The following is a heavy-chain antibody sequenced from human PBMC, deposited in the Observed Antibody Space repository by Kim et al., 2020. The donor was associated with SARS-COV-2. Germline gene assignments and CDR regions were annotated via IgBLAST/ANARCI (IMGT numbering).Heavy chain of an antibody. V-gene: IGHV1-69*13. J-gene: IGHJ3*02. CDR1: GGTFSSYA. CDR3: ARSPPPPFITMIVQVAFDI. D-gene: IGHD3-22*01. Sequence: SVKVSCKASGGTFSSYAISWVRQAPGQGLEWMGGIIPIFGTANYAQKFQGRVTITADESTSTAYMELSSLRSEDTAVYYCARSPPPPFITMIVQVAFDIWGQGTMVTVSS. CDR2: IIPIFGTA.